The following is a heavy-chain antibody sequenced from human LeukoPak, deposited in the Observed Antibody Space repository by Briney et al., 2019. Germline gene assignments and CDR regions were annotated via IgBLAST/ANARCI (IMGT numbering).Heavy chain of an antibody. CDR3: ARALAVAGTGGFDP. D-gene: IGHD6-19*01. CDR2: INSDGSST. V-gene: IGHV3-74*01. J-gene: IGHJ5*02. CDR1: GFTFSSYW. Sequence: GGSLRLSCAASGFTFSSYWMHWVRQAPGKGLVWVSRINSDGSSTSYADSVKGRFTISRDNAKNTLYLQMNSLRADDTAVYHCARALAVAGTGGFDPWGQGTLVTVSS.